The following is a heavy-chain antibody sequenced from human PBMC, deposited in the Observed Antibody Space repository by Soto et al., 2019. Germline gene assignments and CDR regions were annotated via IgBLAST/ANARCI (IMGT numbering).Heavy chain of an antibody. V-gene: IGHV4-39*01. CDR2: IHYSGST. CDR3: ARHLGEGYFYY. Sequence: PSETLSLTCTVSGDSSSSSTYFWGWVRQPPGKGLEWIGNIHYSGSTYYNPSLKSRVTISADTSKNHFSLKLSSVTAADTAVYYCARHLGEGYFYYWGQGTLVTVSS. CDR1: GDSSSSSTYF. J-gene: IGHJ4*02.